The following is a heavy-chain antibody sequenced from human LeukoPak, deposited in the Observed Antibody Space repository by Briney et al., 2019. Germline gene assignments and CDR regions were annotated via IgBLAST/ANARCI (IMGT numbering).Heavy chain of an antibody. Sequence: ASVKVSCKASGYTFTSYGISWVRRAPGQGLEWMGWISGYNGKTIYAQKVQGRVSMATDTSTTTAYMELRSLRSDDTAVYYCARALHTGYDYWYFDYWGQGTLVTVSS. D-gene: IGHD5-12*01. CDR1: GYTFTSYG. V-gene: IGHV1-18*04. CDR3: ARALHTGYDYWYFDY. J-gene: IGHJ4*02. CDR2: ISGYNGKT.